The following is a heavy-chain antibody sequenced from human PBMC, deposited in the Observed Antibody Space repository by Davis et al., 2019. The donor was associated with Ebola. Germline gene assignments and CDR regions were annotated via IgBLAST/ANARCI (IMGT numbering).Heavy chain of an antibody. V-gene: IGHV4-4*07. D-gene: IGHD3-3*01. J-gene: IGHJ3*02. CDR3: ARANLEWLLSAFDI. CDR2: TYTSGST. Sequence: PSETLSLTCTVSGGSISSYYWSWIRQPAGKGLEWIGRTYTSGSTNYNPSLKSRVTMSVDTSKNQFSLKLSSVTAADTAVYYCARANLEWLLSAFDIWGQGTMVTVSS. CDR1: GGSISSYY.